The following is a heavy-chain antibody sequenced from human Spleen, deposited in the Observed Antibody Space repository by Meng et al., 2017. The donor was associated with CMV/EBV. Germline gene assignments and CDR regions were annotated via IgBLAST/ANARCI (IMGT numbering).Heavy chain of an antibody. Sequence: CGISGGSLSGYSWSWIRQTPGKGLEWIGEIRHSGDTTNYTPSLKSRVTISIDTSKKQFSLKLSAVTAADTAVYYCARQYSSAYYSDYWGQGTLVTVSS. V-gene: IGHV4-34*01. CDR2: IRHSGDTT. CDR3: ARQYSSAYYSDY. CDR1: GGSLSGYS. D-gene: IGHD6-6*01. J-gene: IGHJ4*02.